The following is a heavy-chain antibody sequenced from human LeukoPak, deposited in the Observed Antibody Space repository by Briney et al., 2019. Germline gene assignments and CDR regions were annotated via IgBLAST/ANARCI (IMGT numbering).Heavy chain of an antibody. V-gene: IGHV3-30*03. D-gene: IGHD6-19*01. CDR2: ISYDGSNK. J-gene: IGHJ6*02. CDR3: ARDSYSSDYYYYYGMDV. Sequence: GRSLRLSCAASGFTFSSYGMHWVRQAPGKGLEWVAVISYDGSNKYYADSVKGRFTISRDNSKNTLYLQMNSLRAEDTAVYYCARDSYSSDYYYYYGMDVWGQGTTVTVSS. CDR1: GFTFSSYG.